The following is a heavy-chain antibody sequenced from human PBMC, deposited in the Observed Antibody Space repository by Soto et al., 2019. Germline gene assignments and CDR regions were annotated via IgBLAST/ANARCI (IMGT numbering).Heavy chain of an antibody. CDR3: ARNTKNWNYVSLVDRLFDP. CDR1: GGSFSGYY. D-gene: IGHD1-7*01. Sequence: SETLSLTCAVYGGSFSGYYWSWIRQPPGKGLEWIGEINHSGSTNYNPSLKSRVTISVDTSKNQFSLKLSSVTAADTAVYYCARNTKNWNYVSLVDRLFDPWGQGTLVTVSS. V-gene: IGHV4-34*01. J-gene: IGHJ5*02. CDR2: INHSGST.